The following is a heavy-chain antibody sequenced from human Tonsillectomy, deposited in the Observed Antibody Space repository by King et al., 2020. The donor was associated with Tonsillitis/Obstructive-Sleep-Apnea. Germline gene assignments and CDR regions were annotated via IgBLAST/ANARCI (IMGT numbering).Heavy chain of an antibody. CDR2: INWNGGST. CDR3: ARVSYCSSTSCYEFGYYYYYMDV. J-gene: IGHJ6*03. D-gene: IGHD2-2*01. V-gene: IGHV3-20*04. CDR1: GFTFYDYC. Sequence: VQLVESGGGVVRPGGSLRLPCSASGFTFYDYCMSWVRQAPGKGLEWGLGINWNGGSTGYSGSVKGRFTISRGNAKNPLYLQMNRLRAEDTALYYCARVSYCSSTSCYEFGYYYYYMDVWGKGTTVTVSS.